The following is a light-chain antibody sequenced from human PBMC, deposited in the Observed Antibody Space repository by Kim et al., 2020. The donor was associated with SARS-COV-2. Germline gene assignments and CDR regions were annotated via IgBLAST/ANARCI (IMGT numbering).Light chain of an antibody. CDR1: QSVSSY. CDR3: QQRSNWPPLT. CDR2: DAS. Sequence: SPGESATLPCRASQSVSSYLAWYQQKPGQAPRLLIYDASNRATGIPARFSGSGSGTDFTLTISSLEPEDFAVYYCQQRSNWPPLTFGGGTKVDIK. J-gene: IGKJ4*01. V-gene: IGKV3-11*01.